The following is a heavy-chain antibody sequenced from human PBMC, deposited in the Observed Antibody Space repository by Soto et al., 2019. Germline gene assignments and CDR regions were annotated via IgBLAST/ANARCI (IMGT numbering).Heavy chain of an antibody. CDR1: GYTFTSYG. J-gene: IGHJ5*02. V-gene: IGHV1-18*01. Sequence: VQVVQSGPEVKKAGASVKVSCKASGYTFTSYGISWVRQAPGQGLEWMGWISTYTGNTNYAQKFQGRVTMTTDTPTSTAYMELRSLRSDDTAVYYCARASPTNWFDPWGQGSLVTVAS. CDR2: ISTYTGNT. CDR3: ARASPTNWFDP.